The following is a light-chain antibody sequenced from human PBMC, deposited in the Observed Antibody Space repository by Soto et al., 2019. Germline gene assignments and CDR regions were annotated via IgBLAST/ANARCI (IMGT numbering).Light chain of an antibody. J-gene: IGKJ1*01. Sequence: EIVMTQSPATLSVSPGARATLSCRASQSVSSTLAWYQQKPGQAPRLLMYGASTRSNGIPARYSGSGSGTEVTITISSLQSEDFAVYYCQQDNNWPPWTFGQGTKVEIK. CDR3: QQDNNWPPWT. V-gene: IGKV3-15*01. CDR2: GAS. CDR1: QSVSST.